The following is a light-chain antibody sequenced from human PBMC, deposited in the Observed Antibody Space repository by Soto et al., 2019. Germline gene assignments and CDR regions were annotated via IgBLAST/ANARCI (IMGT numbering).Light chain of an antibody. CDR1: QSISSS. J-gene: IGKJ5*01. V-gene: IGKV1-12*01. CDR3: QQANSFPIN. CDR2: AAS. Sequence: DIQMCQSRSSLSASVGERVTITCRGSQSISSSFNWYQQKPGKVPQLLIYAASSLQSGVPSRFSGSGSGTDFTLTISSLQPEDFATYYCQQANSFPINFGQGTRLEI.